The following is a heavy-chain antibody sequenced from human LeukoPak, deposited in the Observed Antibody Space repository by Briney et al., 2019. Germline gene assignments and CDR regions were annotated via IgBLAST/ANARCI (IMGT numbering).Heavy chain of an antibody. CDR2: ISSGSGHT. V-gene: IGHV3-11*06. D-gene: IGHD3-22*01. Sequence: AGGSLRLSCAASGFTFSDYYMTWIRQAPGKGLEWVSYISSGSGHTNYADSVKGRFTISRDNAKNSLYLQMNSLRAGDTAVYYCARDFYYDSSGYSYDFDYWGQGTLVTVSS. CDR3: ARDFYYDSSGYSYDFDY. CDR1: GFTFSDYY. J-gene: IGHJ4*02.